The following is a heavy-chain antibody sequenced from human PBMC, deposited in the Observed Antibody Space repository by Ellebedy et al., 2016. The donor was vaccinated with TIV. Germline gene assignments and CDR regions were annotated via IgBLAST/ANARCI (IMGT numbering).Heavy chain of an antibody. CDR2: IYYSGST. D-gene: IGHD2-21*02. V-gene: IGHV4-59*08. J-gene: IGHJ4*02. CDR3: ARRGPYCGGDCYELDY. Sequence: MPSETLSLTCTVSGGSISSSYWSWIRQPPGKGLEWIGYIYYSGSTNYNPSLKSRVTISVDTSKNQLYLKLSSVTAADTAVYYCARRGPYCGGDCYELDYWGQGTLVTVSS. CDR1: GGSISSSY.